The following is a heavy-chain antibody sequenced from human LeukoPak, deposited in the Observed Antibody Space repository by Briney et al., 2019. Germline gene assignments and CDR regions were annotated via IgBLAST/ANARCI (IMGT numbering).Heavy chain of an antibody. D-gene: IGHD3-3*01. CDR3: ARTYYDFWSGFQDAFDI. J-gene: IGHJ3*02. V-gene: IGHV4-38-2*01. CDR1: GYSISSGYY. CDR2: IYHSGST. Sequence: SETLSLTCAVSGYSISSGYYWGWIRQPPAKGLEWIGSIYHSGSTYYNPSLKSRVTISVDTSKNQFSLKLSSVTAADTAVYYCARTYYDFWSGFQDAFDIWGQGTMVTVSS.